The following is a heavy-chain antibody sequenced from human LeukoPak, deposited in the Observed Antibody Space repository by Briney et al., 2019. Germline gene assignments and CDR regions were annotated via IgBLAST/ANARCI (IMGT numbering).Heavy chain of an antibody. Sequence: SETLSLTCIVSGGSISSGDYYWSWLRQHPGKGLEWIGYIYYSGSTYDNPSLKSRVSISVDTSKNQFSLKLSSVTAADTAVYYCARDSSGYYYFDYWGQGTLVTVSS. CDR3: ARDSSGYYYFDY. CDR1: GGSISSGDYY. V-gene: IGHV4-31*03. CDR2: IYYSGST. J-gene: IGHJ4*02. D-gene: IGHD3-22*01.